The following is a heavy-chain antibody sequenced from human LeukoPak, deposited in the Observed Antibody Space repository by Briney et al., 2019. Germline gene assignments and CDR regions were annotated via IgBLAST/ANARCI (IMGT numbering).Heavy chain of an antibody. CDR2: INVGNGNT. CDR3: ARNLAVAPHAYYFDY. CDR1: GYTFTDYP. Sequence: ASVTVSCKASGYTFTDYPMHWLRQAPGQRLEWMGWINVGNGNTKYSQEFQGRVTITRDTSASTAYMELSSLRSEDMAVYYCARNLAVAPHAYYFDYWGQGTLVTVSS. V-gene: IGHV1-3*03. D-gene: IGHD6-19*01. J-gene: IGHJ4*02.